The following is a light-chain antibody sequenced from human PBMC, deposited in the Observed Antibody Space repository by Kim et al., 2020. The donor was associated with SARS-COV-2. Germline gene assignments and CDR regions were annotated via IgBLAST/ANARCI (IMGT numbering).Light chain of an antibody. CDR3: QKYNSASLT. Sequence: APVGDRVTITCRASQGIRNQLAWYQAKPGEVAKLLIYASSTLQSGVPVRFSGSGSETDFTLTISSLQPEDVVTFYGQKYNSASLTVGGGTKVDIK. V-gene: IGKV1-27*01. J-gene: IGKJ4*01. CDR1: QGIRNQ. CDR2: ASS.